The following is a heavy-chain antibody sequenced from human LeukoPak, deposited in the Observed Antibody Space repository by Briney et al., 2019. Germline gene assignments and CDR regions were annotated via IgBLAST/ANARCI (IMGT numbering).Heavy chain of an antibody. D-gene: IGHD4-11*01. V-gene: IGHV3-7*05. J-gene: IGHJ4*02. CDR3: ARTRVDTTTFDYFDY. CDR1: GFTFSSYW. CDR2: IKQDGSEK. Sequence: PGGSLRLSCAASGFTFSSYWMSCVRQAPGKGLEWVANIKQDGSEKYYVDSVKGRFTISRDKAKNSLYLQMNSLRAEDPAVYYCARTRVDTTTFDYFDYWGQGTLVTVSS.